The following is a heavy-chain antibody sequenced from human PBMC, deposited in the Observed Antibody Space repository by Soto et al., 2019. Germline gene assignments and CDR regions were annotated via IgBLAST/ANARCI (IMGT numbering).Heavy chain of an antibody. Sequence: QVQLVESGGGVVQPGRSLRLSCAASGFTFSSYAMHWVRQAPGKGLEWVAVISYDGSNKYYADSVKGRFTISRDNSKNTLYLQMNSLRAEDTAVYYCARSQIWPKNSGSYLGSDYWGQGTLVTVSS. CDR2: ISYDGSNK. CDR3: ARSQIWPKNSGSYLGSDY. V-gene: IGHV3-30-3*01. D-gene: IGHD1-26*01. J-gene: IGHJ4*02. CDR1: GFTFSSYA.